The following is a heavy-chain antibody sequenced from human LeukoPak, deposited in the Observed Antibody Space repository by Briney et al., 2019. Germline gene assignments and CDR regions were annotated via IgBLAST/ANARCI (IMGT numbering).Heavy chain of an antibody. CDR2: ISGSGSST. CDR3: AKRDSSGSLPRLFDY. V-gene: IGHV3-23*01. J-gene: IGHJ4*02. D-gene: IGHD6-19*01. CDR1: GFTFSSYA. Sequence: GGSLRLSCAGSGFTFSSYAMSWVRQAPGKGLEWVSTISGSGSSTDYADSVTGRFTISRDNSKNTLYLQMNSLRAEDTAVYYCAKRDSSGSLPRLFDYWGQGTLVTVSS.